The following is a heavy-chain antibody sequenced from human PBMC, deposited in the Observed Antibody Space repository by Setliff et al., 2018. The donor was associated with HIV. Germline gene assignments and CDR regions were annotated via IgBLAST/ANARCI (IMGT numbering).Heavy chain of an antibody. CDR1: SGSISSSNW. Sequence: SETLSLTCAVSSGSISSSNWWSWGRQPPGKGLEWIGEIYHSGSTNYNPSLKSRVTMSVDKSKNQFSLKLRSVTAADTAVYYCAREAVLFGGSYRFDYWGQGTLVTVSS. J-gene: IGHJ4*02. V-gene: IGHV4-4*02. D-gene: IGHD1-26*01. CDR2: IYHSGST. CDR3: AREAVLFGGSYRFDY.